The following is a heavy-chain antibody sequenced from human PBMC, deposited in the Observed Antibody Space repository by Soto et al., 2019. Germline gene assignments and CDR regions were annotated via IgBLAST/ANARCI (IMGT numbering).Heavy chain of an antibody. J-gene: IGHJ4*02. D-gene: IGHD3-22*01. V-gene: IGHV1-69*01. Sequence: QVQLVQSGAEVKKPGSSVKVSCKASGGTFSSYAISWVRQAPGQGLEWMGGIIPIFGTANYAQKFQGRVTITAEESTSTAYMELSSLRSEDTAVYYCARPSMKRGYYDSSGYTFDYWGQGTLVTVSS. CDR1: GGTFSSYA. CDR2: IIPIFGTA. CDR3: ARPSMKRGYYDSSGYTFDY.